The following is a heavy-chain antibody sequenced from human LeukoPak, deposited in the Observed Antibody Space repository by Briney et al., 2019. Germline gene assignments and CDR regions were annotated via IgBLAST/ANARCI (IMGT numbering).Heavy chain of an antibody. CDR3: ARAFDYGDRLDY. CDR1: GGSFSGYY. Sequence: SETLSLTCAVYGGSFSGYYWSWIRQPPGKGLEWIGEINHSGSTNYNPSLKSRVTISVDTSKNQFSLKLSSVTAADTAVYYCARAFDYGDRLDYWGQGTLVTVSS. J-gene: IGHJ4*02. CDR2: INHSGST. V-gene: IGHV4-34*01. D-gene: IGHD4-17*01.